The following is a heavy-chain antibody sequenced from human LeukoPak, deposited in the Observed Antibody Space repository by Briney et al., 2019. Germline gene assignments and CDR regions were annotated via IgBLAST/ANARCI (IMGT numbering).Heavy chain of an antibody. CDR1: GASISSYY. CDR3: ARHRSPSSLSYFDI. V-gene: IGHV4-4*09. Sequence: SETLSLTCTVSGASISSYYWSWIRQPPGKGLGWIGYIYTSETTNYNPSLRSRVTISIDTSKNQFSLRLSSVTAADTAVYYCARHRSPSSLSYFDIWGQGTLVIVSS. J-gene: IGHJ4*02. D-gene: IGHD6-19*01. CDR2: IYTSETT.